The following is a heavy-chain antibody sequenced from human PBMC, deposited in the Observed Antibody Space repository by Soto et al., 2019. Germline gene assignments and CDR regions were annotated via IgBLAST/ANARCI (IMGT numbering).Heavy chain of an antibody. D-gene: IGHD6-19*01. CDR1: GGSRNSSSYF. J-gene: IGHJ5*02. V-gene: IGHV4-39*01. Sequence: SETLSLTCSVSGGSRNSSSYFWGWVRQPPGKGLEWIGRIYYSGSTYYNPSPGSRATISVDTSKNQLSRKWSPVHAAETAGCDCSRHYSSGSRNWFDPWAQGTLVTVSS. CDR2: IYYSGST. CDR3: SRHYSSGSRNWFDP.